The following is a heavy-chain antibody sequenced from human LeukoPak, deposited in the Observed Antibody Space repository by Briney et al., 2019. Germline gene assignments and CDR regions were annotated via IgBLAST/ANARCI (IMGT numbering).Heavy chain of an antibody. CDR3: ARRGEYGSGTALNWFDP. Sequence: GESLKISCKGSGYSFTSYWIGWVRQMPGKGLEWMGIIYPDDSDTRYSPSFQGQVTISADKSISTAYLQWSSLKASDTAMYYCARRGEYGSGTALNWFDPWGQGTLVTVSS. CDR1: GYSFTSYW. CDR2: IYPDDSDT. D-gene: IGHD3-10*01. J-gene: IGHJ5*02. V-gene: IGHV5-51*01.